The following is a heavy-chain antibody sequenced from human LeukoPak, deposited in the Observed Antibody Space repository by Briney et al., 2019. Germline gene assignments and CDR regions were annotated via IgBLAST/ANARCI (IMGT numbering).Heavy chain of an antibody. J-gene: IGHJ4*02. CDR2: ISYDGSNK. CDR1: GFTFSSYA. D-gene: IGHD2-8*01. CDR3: ARGGGLRGGAPGDY. V-gene: IGHV3-30-3*01. Sequence: PGRSLRLSCAASGFTFSSYAMHWVRQAPGKGLEWVAVISYDGSNKYYADSVKGRFTISRDNSKNTLYLQMNSLRAEDTAAYYCARGGGLRGGAPGDYWGQGTLVTVSS.